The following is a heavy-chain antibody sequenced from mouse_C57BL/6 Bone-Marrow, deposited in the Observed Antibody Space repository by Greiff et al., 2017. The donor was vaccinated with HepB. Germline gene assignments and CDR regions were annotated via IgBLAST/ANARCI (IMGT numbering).Heavy chain of an antibody. V-gene: IGHV1-19*01. J-gene: IGHJ2*01. D-gene: IGHD4-1*01. CDR2: INPYNGGT. Sequence: EVQLQQSGPELVKPGASVKISCKASGYTFTDYYMNWVKQSHGKSLEWIGVINPYNGGTSYNQKFKGKATLTVDKSSSTAYMELNSLTSEDSAVYYCAREELGRGYWGQGTTLTVSS. CDR3: AREELGRGY. CDR1: GYTFTDYY.